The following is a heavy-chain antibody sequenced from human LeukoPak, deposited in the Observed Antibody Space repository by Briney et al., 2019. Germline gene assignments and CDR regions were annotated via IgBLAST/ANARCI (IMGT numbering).Heavy chain of an antibody. J-gene: IGHJ3*02. CDR1: GGTFSSYA. D-gene: IGHD5-24*01. Sequence: SVKVSCKASGGTFSSYAISWVRQAPGQGLEWMGGIIPIFGTANYAQKFQGRVTITADESTSTAYMELSSLRSADTAVYYCASNRGWRWLQKEDAFDIWGQGTMVTVSS. V-gene: IGHV1-69*13. CDR2: IIPIFGTA. CDR3: ASNRGWRWLQKEDAFDI.